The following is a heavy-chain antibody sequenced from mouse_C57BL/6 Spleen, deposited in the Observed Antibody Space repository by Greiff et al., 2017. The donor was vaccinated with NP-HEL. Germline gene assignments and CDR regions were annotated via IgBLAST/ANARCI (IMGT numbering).Heavy chain of an antibody. V-gene: IGHV5-17*01. Sequence: EVQLVESGGGLVKPGGSLKLSCAASGFTFSDYGMHWVRQAPEQGLEWVAYISSGSSTIYYADTVKGRFTFSRDNAKNTVFLQMTSLRSEDTAVYYCANGILRDWYFDVWGTGTTVTVSS. D-gene: IGHD1-1*01. J-gene: IGHJ1*03. CDR1: GFTFSDYG. CDR2: ISSGSSTI. CDR3: ANGILRDWYFDV.